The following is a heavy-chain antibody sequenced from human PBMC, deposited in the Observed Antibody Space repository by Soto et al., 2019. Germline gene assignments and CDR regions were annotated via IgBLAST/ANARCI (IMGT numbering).Heavy chain of an antibody. CDR3: ASGYDSSGYYNYYYGMDV. J-gene: IGHJ6*02. CDR2: IIPIVGTA. Sequence: SVKVSCKASGGTFSSYAISWVRQAPGQGREWMGGIIPIVGTANYAQKFQGRVTITADESTSTAYRELSSLRSENTAVYYCASGYDSSGYYNYYYGMDVWGQGTTLTVSS. D-gene: IGHD3-22*01. CDR1: GGTFSSYA. V-gene: IGHV1-69*13.